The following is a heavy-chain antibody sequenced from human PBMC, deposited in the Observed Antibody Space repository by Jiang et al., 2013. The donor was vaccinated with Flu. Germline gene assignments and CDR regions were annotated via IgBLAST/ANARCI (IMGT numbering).Heavy chain of an antibody. CDR3: ARAPYSAYYVMWFDP. CDR2: IYSSGSS. J-gene: IGHJ5*02. Sequence: GSGLVKPSQTLSLTCTVSGGSVSSVNDYWSWIRQPPGKGLEWIGYIYSSGSSFYSPSLKNRVSMSVDTSKNQFSLRLTSVTTADTAVYYCARAPYSAYYVMWFDPWGLGTLVTVSS. CDR1: GGSVSSVNDY. D-gene: IGHD1-26*01. V-gene: IGHV4-30-4*01.